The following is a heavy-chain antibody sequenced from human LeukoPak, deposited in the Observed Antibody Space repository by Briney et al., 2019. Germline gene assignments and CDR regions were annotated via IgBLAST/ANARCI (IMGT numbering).Heavy chain of an antibody. Sequence: SETLSLTCTVSGGSISSYYWSWIRQPPGKGLEWIGYIYYSGSTNYNPSLKSRVTISVDTSKNQFSLKLSSVTAADTAVYYCAAYSSSWYGRPFDYWGQGTLVTVSS. CDR1: GGSISSYY. D-gene: IGHD6-13*01. V-gene: IGHV4-59*01. J-gene: IGHJ4*02. CDR3: AAYSSSWYGRPFDY. CDR2: IYYSGST.